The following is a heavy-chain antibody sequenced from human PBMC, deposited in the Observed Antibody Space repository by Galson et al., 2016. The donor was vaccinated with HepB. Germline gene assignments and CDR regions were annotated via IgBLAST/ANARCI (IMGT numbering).Heavy chain of an antibody. D-gene: IGHD1-14*01. CDR1: GGSISSYY. V-gene: IGHV4-59*01. J-gene: IGHJ3*02. CDR3: GRGPERGAFDI. CDR2: LDYTGNT. Sequence: SETLSLTCTVSGGSISSYYYSWIRQSPGKTLEWMGYLDYTGNTYYNPSLKSRVTFSLDTAKNQFSLRLSSVTAADTAVYYCGRGPERGAFDIWGQGTMVTVSS.